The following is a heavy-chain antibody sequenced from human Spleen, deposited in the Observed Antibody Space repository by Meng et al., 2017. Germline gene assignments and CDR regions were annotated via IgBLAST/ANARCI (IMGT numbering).Heavy chain of an antibody. CDR2: ISAYNGNT. V-gene: IGHV1-18*01. J-gene: IGHJ4*02. D-gene: IGHD1-26*01. CDR1: GYTFTSYG. CDR3: ASATVRVGAIHY. Sequence: ASVKVSCKASGYTFTSYGISWVRQAPGQGLEWMGWISAYNGNTNYAQKLQGRVTMTRDTSTSTVYMELSSLRSEDTAVYYCASATVRVGAIHYWGQGTLVTVSS.